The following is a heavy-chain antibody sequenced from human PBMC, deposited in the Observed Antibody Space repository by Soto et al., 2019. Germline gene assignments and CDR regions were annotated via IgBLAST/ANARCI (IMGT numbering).Heavy chain of an antibody. CDR1: GFSFSYYW. V-gene: IGHV3-7*01. J-gene: IGHJ4*02. CDR3: AREGSCRGGTCTLEH. D-gene: IGHD2-15*01. CDR2: IKQGGTEK. Sequence: EVQLVESGGGLVQPGGSLRLSCAASGFSFSYYWMSWVRQAPGKGLEWVANIKQGGTEKHYVDSAKGRFIISRDNAKNSLYLQMNSLRAKDTAMYYCAREGSCRGGTCTLEHWGQGTLVTVSS.